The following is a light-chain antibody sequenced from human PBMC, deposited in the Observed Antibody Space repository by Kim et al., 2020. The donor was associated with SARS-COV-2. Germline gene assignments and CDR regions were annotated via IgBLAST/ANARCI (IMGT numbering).Light chain of an antibody. CDR3: QSRDSVGNVV. V-gene: IGLV3-19*01. Sequence: SSELTQDPAVSVALGQTVRITCQGDSLRSYYATWYQQKPRQAPLLVIFGRNNRPSGIPDQFSGSTSGNTASLTISGAQAEDEADFYCQSRDSVGNVVFGGGTKVTVL. CDR2: GRN. CDR1: SLRSYY. J-gene: IGLJ2*01.